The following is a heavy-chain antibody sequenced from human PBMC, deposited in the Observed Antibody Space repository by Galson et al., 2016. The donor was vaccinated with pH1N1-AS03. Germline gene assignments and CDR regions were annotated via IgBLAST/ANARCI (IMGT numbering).Heavy chain of an antibody. Sequence: TLSLTCTVSGDSINSGDYHWSWIRQPAGKGLEWIGRISTIGLTNYKASLMGRVTMSIDTSKSQFSLKLTSVTAADTAVYYCARDIFSTAVLTSYFDPWGQGTRVTVSS. CDR1: GDSINSGDYH. CDR3: ARDIFSTAVLTSYFDP. J-gene: IGHJ5*02. D-gene: IGHD4-17*01. V-gene: IGHV4-61*02. CDR2: ISTIGLT.